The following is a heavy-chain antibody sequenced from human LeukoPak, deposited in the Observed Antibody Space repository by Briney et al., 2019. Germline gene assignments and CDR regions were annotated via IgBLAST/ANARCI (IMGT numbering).Heavy chain of an antibody. CDR1: GGSISTYF. D-gene: IGHD2-15*01. CDR3: AREKSPDYCSGASCYFDY. CDR2: GYYTGST. J-gene: IGHJ4*02. Sequence: SETLSLTCTVSGGSISTYFWSWIRQPPGKGVEWIGYGYYTGSTNYNPSLKSRVTISLDTSKNQFSLKLSSVTAADTAVYYCAREKSPDYCSGASCYFDYWGQGTLVTVSS. V-gene: IGHV4-59*01.